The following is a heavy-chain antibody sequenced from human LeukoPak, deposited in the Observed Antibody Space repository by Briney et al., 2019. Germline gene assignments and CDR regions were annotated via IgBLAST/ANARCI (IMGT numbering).Heavy chain of an antibody. CDR3: ARGEPYGGGYFDY. V-gene: IGHV4-30-4*01. Sequence: PSQTLSLTCTVSGGSISSGDYYWSWIRQPPGKGLEWIGYIYYSGSTYYNPSLKSRVTISVDTSKNQFSLKLSSVTAADTAVYYCARGEPYGGGYFDYWGQGTLVTVSS. D-gene: IGHD1-14*01. CDR1: GGSISSGDYY. J-gene: IGHJ4*02. CDR2: IYYSGST.